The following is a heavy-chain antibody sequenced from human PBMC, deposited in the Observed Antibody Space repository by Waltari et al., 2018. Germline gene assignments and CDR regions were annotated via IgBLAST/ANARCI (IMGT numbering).Heavy chain of an antibody. Sequence: EVQLLESGGGLVQPGGSLRLSCAASGFTFSSYAMSWVRQAPGKGLEWVSAISGSGGSTYYADSVKGRFTISRDNSKNTLYLQMNSLRAEDTAVYYCAKDSAYYYGSGGLGDGMDVWGQGTTVTVSS. CDR1: GFTFSSYA. CDR3: AKDSAYYYGSGGLGDGMDV. V-gene: IGHV3-23*01. D-gene: IGHD3-10*01. CDR2: ISGSGGST. J-gene: IGHJ6*02.